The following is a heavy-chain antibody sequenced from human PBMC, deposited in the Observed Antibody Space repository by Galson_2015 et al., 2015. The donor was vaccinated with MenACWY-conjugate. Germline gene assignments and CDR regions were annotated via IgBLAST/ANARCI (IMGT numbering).Heavy chain of an antibody. CDR1: GFTFNNYW. V-gene: IGHV3-7*03. J-gene: IGHJ4*02. CDR3: ARIPTWGSSYGYFGY. D-gene: IGHD5-18*01. Sequence: SLRLSCAASGFTFNNYWMSWVRQAPGKGLEWVANINQGGSDKYYVDSVKGRFTISRDNSKNSLHLQMNSLRAEDTAVYYCARIPTWGSSYGYFGYWGQGILVAVSS. CDR2: INQGGSDK.